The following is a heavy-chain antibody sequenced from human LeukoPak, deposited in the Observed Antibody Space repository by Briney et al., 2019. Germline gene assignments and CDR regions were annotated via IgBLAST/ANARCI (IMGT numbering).Heavy chain of an antibody. CDR2: ISYDEKNK. Sequence: PGGSLRLSCAASGFHFGGYAMHWVRQAPGKGLGWVAVISYDEKNKYYADSVKGRFTISRDNSKNTLYLQMSSLRAEDTAVYYCARSYDTSGYYRFDFWGQGTLVTVSS. CDR3: ARSYDTSGYYRFDF. J-gene: IGHJ4*02. CDR1: GFHFGGYA. D-gene: IGHD3-22*01. V-gene: IGHV3-30*04.